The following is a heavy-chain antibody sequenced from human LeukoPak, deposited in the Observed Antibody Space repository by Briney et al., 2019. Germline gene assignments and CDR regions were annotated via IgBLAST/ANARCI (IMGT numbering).Heavy chain of an antibody. CDR1: GFTFSSYA. Sequence: GGSLRLSCAASGFTFSSYAMSWVRKAPGKGLEWVSAISGSGSNTYYADSVKGRFTISRDNSKNTLYLQMNSLRAEDTAVYYCAKDQGPIVGATTFDYWGQGTLVTVSS. J-gene: IGHJ4*02. CDR2: ISGSGSNT. CDR3: AKDQGPIVGATTFDY. D-gene: IGHD1-26*01. V-gene: IGHV3-23*01.